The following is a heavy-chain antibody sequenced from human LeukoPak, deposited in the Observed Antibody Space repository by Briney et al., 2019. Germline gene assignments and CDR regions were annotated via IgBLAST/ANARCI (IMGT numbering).Heavy chain of an antibody. CDR3: ATPSPVAAALDAFDI. J-gene: IGHJ3*02. Sequence: ASVKVSCKVSGYTLTELSMHWVRQAPGKGLEWMGGFDPEDGETIYAQKFQGRVTMTEDTSTDTAYMELSSLRSEDTAVYYCATPSPVAAALDAFDIWGQGTMVTVSS. D-gene: IGHD6-13*01. CDR2: FDPEDGET. CDR1: GYTLTELS. V-gene: IGHV1-24*01.